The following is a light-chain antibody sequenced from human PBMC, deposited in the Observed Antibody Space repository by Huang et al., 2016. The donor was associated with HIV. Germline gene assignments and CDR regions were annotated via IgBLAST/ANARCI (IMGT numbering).Light chain of an antibody. CDR3: LQHKAFHLPT. V-gene: IGKV1-17*03. CDR1: QDIFNY. Sequence: DIQMTQSPSVMSASVGDRVTITCRANQDIFNYLAWFQQKPGKVPKRLIYGVSSLQSGVPSSFSGSGSGTEFTLTISSLQPEDFATYYCLQHKAFHLPTFGQGTQVEV. CDR2: GVS. J-gene: IGKJ1*01.